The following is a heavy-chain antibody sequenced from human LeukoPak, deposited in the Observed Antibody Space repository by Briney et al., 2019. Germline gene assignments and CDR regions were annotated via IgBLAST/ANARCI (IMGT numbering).Heavy chain of an antibody. J-gene: IGHJ4*02. V-gene: IGHV3-74*01. CDR3: ARDGVRTTPFDY. CDR2: INGAGRYT. CDR1: GFTFSGYW. D-gene: IGHD4/OR15-4a*01. Sequence: VGSLRLSCAPSGFTFSGYWMHWVRPAPPKGRVWLALINGAGRYTLYADSAKGRLTISRDNAKNTLYLQMYSLRAEDTAVDYCARDGVRTTPFDYWGQGTLVTVSS.